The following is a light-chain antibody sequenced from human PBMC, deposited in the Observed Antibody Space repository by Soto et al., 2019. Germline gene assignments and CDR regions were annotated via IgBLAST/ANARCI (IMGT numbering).Light chain of an antibody. CDR2: DVS. J-gene: IGLJ1*01. CDR3: SSYRTSNTRQIV. V-gene: IGLV2-14*03. CDR1: SSDVCGYNY. Sequence: SVLTHPASLSGSPGQSITISCPGNSSDVCGYNYVSWYQHHPGKAPKLMIYDVSNRPSGVSNRFSGSKSGNTASLSISGLQPEDEADYYCSSYRTSNTRQIVCGTGTKVTV.